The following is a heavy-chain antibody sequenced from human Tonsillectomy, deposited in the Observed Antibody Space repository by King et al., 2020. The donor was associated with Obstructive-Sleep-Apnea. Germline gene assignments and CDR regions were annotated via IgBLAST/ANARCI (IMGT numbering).Heavy chain of an antibody. D-gene: IGHD3-22*01. Sequence: VQLVESGGGLVQPGGSLRLSFAASGFTFSSYSMRWVRQAPGNGLEWVLAISGCGGSTYYADAVKGRFTISRDNSKNTLYLQMNSLRAEDTAVYYCAKGDSSGYSEYFQHWGQGTLVTVSS. CDR2: ISGCGGST. V-gene: IGHV3-23*04. CDR1: GFTFSSYS. J-gene: IGHJ1*01. CDR3: AKGDSSGYSEYFQH.